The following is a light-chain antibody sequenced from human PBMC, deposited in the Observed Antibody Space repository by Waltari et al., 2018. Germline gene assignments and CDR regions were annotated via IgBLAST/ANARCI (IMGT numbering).Light chain of an antibody. CDR3: QQYNDWPYT. CDR2: AAS. CDR1: QSVRTN. J-gene: IGKJ2*01. Sequence: EIVITQSPVTLSVSPGERAALSCRPSQSVRTNLAWYQQRPGQTPRLLIYAASTRATENPARFSGSGSGTEFTLTISSLQSEDFAVYYCQQYNDWPYTFGQGTKLEIK. V-gene: IGKV3-15*01.